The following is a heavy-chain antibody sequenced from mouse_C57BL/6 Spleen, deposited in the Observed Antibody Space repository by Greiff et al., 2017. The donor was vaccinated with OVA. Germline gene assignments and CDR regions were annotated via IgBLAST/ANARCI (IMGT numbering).Heavy chain of an antibody. D-gene: IGHD2-10*01. CDR1: GFTFSSYA. CDR2: ISSGGDYI. CDR3: TRGAYYLDY. V-gene: IGHV5-9-1*02. J-gene: IGHJ2*01. Sequence: DVKLQESGEGLVKPGGSLKLSCAASGFTFSSYAMSWVRQTPEKRLEWVAYISSGGDYIYYADTVKGRFTISRDNARNTLYLQMSSLKSEDTAMYYCTRGAYYLDYWGQGTTLTVSS.